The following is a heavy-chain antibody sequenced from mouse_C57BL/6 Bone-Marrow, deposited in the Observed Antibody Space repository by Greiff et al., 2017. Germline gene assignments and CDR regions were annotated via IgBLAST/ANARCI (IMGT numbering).Heavy chain of an antibody. Sequence: QVQLKQSGPELVKPGASVKISCKASGYAFSSSWMNWVKQRPGKGLEWIGRIYPGDGDTNYNGKFKGKATLTADKSSSTAYMQLSSLTSEDSAVYFCATNLLLRWGPMDYWGQGTSVTVSS. CDR1: GYAFSSSW. CDR3: ATNLLLRWGPMDY. CDR2: IYPGDGDT. D-gene: IGHD1-1*01. V-gene: IGHV1-82*01. J-gene: IGHJ4*01.